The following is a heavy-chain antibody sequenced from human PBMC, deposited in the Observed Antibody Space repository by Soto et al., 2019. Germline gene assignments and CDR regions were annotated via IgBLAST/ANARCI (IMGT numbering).Heavy chain of an antibody. V-gene: IGHV3-21*01. Sequence: EVQLVESGGGLVKPGGSLRLSCAASGFTFSSYSMNWVRQAPGKGLDWVSSISSSSSYIYYADSVKGRFTMSRDNAKNSLYLQMNSLRAEDTAVYYCARAADYGDSPQNLAYWGQGTLVTVSS. CDR2: ISSSSSYI. CDR1: GFTFSSYS. D-gene: IGHD4-17*01. J-gene: IGHJ4*02. CDR3: ARAADYGDSPQNLAY.